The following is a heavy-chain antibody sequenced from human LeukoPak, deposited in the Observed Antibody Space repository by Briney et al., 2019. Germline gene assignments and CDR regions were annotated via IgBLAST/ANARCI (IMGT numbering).Heavy chain of an antibody. CDR1: GFTFSSYA. V-gene: IGHV3-23*01. Sequence: GGSLRLSCAASGFTFSSYAMSWVRQAPGKGLEWVAYISGGGIGTYYADAVKGRFTISRDNSKNTMYVQMNSLRDDDTVVYFCAKGSGSGTHLPSARFDYWGQGTTVTVSS. CDR3: AKGSGSGTHLPSARFDY. J-gene: IGHJ4*02. D-gene: IGHD3-10*01. CDR2: ISGGGIGT.